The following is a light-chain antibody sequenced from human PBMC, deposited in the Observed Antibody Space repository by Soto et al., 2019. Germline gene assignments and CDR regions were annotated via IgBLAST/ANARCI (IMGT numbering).Light chain of an antibody. V-gene: IGKV3-15*01. Sequence: EVVMTQSPATLSVSLGARAALSYRASQSVSSNLAWYQQKPGQGPRLLIYGASTRATGIPARFSGSGSGTDFTLTISSLEPEDFAVYYCQQRSNWRWTFGQGTKVDI. J-gene: IGKJ1*01. CDR3: QQRSNWRWT. CDR1: QSVSSN. CDR2: GAS.